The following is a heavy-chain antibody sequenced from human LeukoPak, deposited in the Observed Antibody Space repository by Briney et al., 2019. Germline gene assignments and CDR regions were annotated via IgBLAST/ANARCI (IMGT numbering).Heavy chain of an antibody. D-gene: IGHD5-12*01. Sequence: PGGSLRLSCAASAFTFSSYAMSWVRQAPGKGLEWVSAISGSGGSTYYADSVKGRFTISRDNSKNTLYLQMNSPRAEDTAVYYCAKISGYAVTDYYMDVWGKGTTVTVSS. CDR2: ISGSGGST. CDR3: AKISGYAVTDYYMDV. J-gene: IGHJ6*03. CDR1: AFTFSSYA. V-gene: IGHV3-23*01.